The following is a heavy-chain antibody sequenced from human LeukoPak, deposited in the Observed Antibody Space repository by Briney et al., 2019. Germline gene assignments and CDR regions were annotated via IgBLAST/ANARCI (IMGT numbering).Heavy chain of an antibody. J-gene: IGHJ4*02. CDR3: ARSGGFRKTLHYDILTGYYVLDY. D-gene: IGHD3-9*01. CDR2: IYYSGST. Sequence: SETLSLTCTVSGGSISSVGYYWSWIRQHPGTGLEWIGYIYYSGSTHYNPSLKSRVTMSVDTSKNQFSLKLSSVTAADTAVYYCARSGGFRKTLHYDILTGYYVLDYWGQGTLVTVSS. V-gene: IGHV4-31*03. CDR1: GGSISSVGYY.